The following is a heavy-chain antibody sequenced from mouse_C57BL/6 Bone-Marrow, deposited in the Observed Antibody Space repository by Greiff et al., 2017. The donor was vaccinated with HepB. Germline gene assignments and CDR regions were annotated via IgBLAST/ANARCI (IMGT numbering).Heavy chain of an antibody. D-gene: IGHD2-12*01. CDR3: ARTTRYAMDY. J-gene: IGHJ4*01. CDR2: IDPSGSET. Sequence: VQLQQPGAELVRPGSSVTLSCKASGYTFTSYWMPWVKQRPIQGLEWIGNIDPSGSETHYNQKFKDKATLTVDKSSSTAYMQRSSLTSEDSAVYYCARTTRYAMDYWGQGTSVTVSS. CDR1: GYTFTSYW. V-gene: IGHV1-52*01.